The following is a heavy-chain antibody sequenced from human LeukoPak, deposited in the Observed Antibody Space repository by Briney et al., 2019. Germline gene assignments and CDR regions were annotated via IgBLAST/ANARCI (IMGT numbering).Heavy chain of an antibody. CDR3: ARNQRRLDY. V-gene: IGHV3-7*01. D-gene: IGHD1-14*01. CDR1: GLTFSNYW. Sequence: GGSLRLSCAASGLTFSNYWMTWVRQAPGKGLELVANIKQDGSEKYYVDSVRGRFTIPRDNAKNSLYLQMNSLRAEDTAVYYCARNQRRLDYWGQGTLVTVSS. CDR2: IKQDGSEK. J-gene: IGHJ4*02.